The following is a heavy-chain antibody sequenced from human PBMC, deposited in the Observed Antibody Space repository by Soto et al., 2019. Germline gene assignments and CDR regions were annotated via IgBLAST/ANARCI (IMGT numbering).Heavy chain of an antibody. CDR2: IYYSGST. Sequence: PSETLSLTCTVSGGSISSYYWSWIRQPPGKVLEWIGYIYYSGSTNYNPSLKSRVTISVDTSKNQFSLKLSSVTAADTAVYYCARHYDFWSGYPYPYYYYGMDVWGQGTTVTVSS. V-gene: IGHV4-59*01. J-gene: IGHJ6*02. CDR3: ARHYDFWSGYPYPYYYYGMDV. D-gene: IGHD3-3*01. CDR1: GGSISSYY.